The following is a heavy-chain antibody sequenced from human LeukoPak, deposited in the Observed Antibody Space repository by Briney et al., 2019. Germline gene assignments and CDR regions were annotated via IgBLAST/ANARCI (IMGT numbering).Heavy chain of an antibody. CDR1: GDSISSGFYY. CDR3: ARSGHSHGYYTNWFDP. CDR2: SYTSGST. Sequence: SETLSLTCTVSGDSISSGFYYWSWIRQPAGKGLEWIGRSYTSGSTNYNPSLKSRVTISVDTSKNQFSLKLSSVTAADTAVYYCARSGHSHGYYTNWFDPWGQGTLVTVSS. V-gene: IGHV4-61*02. D-gene: IGHD5-18*01. J-gene: IGHJ5*02.